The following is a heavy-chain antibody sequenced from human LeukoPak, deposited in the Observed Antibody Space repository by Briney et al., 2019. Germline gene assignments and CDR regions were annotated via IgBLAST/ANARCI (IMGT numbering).Heavy chain of an antibody. CDR1: GFTFSSYA. CDR3: ARGTTVVWKPPFDP. CDR2: ISYDGSNK. V-gene: IGHV3-30-3*01. D-gene: IGHD4-23*01. Sequence: QHWGSLRLSCAASGFTFSSYAMHWVRQAPGKGLEWVAVISYDGSNKYYADSVKGRFTISRDNSKNTLYLQMNSLRAEDTAVYYCARGTTVVWKPPFDPWGQGTLVTVSS. J-gene: IGHJ5*02.